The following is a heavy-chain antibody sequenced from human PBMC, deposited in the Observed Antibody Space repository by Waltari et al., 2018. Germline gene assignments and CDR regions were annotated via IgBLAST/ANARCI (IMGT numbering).Heavy chain of an antibody. J-gene: IGHJ3*02. CDR3: ARAPGYSGYDHKNAFDI. CDR2: IYHSGRP. D-gene: IGHD5-12*01. Sequence: QVQLQESGPGLVKPAETVALTGTVSGYCSSSGYYWGWSRQPPGKGLEWIGRIYHSGRPYYTPSLKRRVTLSLDTSKTQFSLTLSSVTAADTAVYSCARAPGYSGYDHKNAFDIWGQGTMVTVSS. CDR1: GYCSSSGYY. V-gene: IGHV4-38-2*02.